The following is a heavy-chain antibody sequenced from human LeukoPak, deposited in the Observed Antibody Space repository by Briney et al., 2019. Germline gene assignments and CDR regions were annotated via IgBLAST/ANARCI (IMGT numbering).Heavy chain of an antibody. D-gene: IGHD3-10*01. Sequence: ASVKVSCKASGYTFTSYGISWVRQAPGQGLEWMGWISAYNGNTNYAQKLRGRVTMTTDTSTSTAYMELRSLRSDDTAVYYCARDRAWFGELPSQLWGQGTLVTVSS. CDR3: ARDRAWFGELPSQL. J-gene: IGHJ4*02. V-gene: IGHV1-18*04. CDR2: ISAYNGNT. CDR1: GYTFTSYG.